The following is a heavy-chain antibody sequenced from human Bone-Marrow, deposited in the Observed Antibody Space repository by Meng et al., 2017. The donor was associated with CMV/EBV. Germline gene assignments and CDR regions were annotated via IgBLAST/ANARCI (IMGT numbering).Heavy chain of an antibody. V-gene: IGHV3-21*01. J-gene: IGHJ6*02. CDR3: ARDTSGYCSSTSCYKSYGMDV. D-gene: IGHD2-2*02. CDR1: GFTFSSYS. Sequence: LSLTCAASGFTFSSYSMNWVRQAPGKGLEWVSSISSSSSYIYYADSVKGRFTISRDNAKNSLYLQMNSLRAEDTAVYYCARDTSGYCSSTSCYKSYGMDVWGQGTTVTVSS. CDR2: ISSSSSYI.